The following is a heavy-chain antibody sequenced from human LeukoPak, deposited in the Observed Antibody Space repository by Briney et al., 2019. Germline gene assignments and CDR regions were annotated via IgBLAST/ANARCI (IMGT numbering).Heavy chain of an antibody. V-gene: IGHV1-46*01. CDR3: ARDGDYHGNSVHFDY. J-gene: IGHJ4*02. CDR1: GYTFTNYF. CDR2: INPSGGST. Sequence: ASVKVSCKTSGYTFTNYFIRWVRQAPGQGLEWMGIINPSGGSTTFSPKFQGRITLTRDTSTNTVYLDLSSLRSEDTAVYYCARDGDYHGNSVHFDYWGQGAQVTVSS. D-gene: IGHD4-23*01.